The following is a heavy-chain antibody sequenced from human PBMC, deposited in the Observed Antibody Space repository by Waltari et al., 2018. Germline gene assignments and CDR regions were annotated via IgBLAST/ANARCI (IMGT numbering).Heavy chain of an antibody. CDR2: IHPSGST. CDR1: GGSFSGYF. D-gene: IGHD2-21*02. Sequence: QWGAGLLKPSETLSLTCAVYGGSFSGYFWNWIRQPPGKGLEWIGEIHPSGSTTYNPSLESRVTMSVDTSKNQFSLKLRSVTAADTAVYYCARGTDHAKCHHWGQGTLVTVDS. V-gene: IGHV4-34*01. J-gene: IGHJ5*02. CDR3: ARGTDHAKCHH.